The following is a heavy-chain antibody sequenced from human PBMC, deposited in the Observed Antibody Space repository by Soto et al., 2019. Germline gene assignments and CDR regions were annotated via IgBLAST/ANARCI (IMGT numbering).Heavy chain of an antibody. CDR2: ISGSGGST. CDR3: AKVGCSSNSCYTDY. V-gene: IGHV3-23*01. CDR1: GFTFSSYA. D-gene: IGHD2-2*02. J-gene: IGHJ4*02. Sequence: EVQLLESGGGLVQPGGSLRLSCAASGFTFSSYAMSWVRQAPGKGLEWVSAISGSGGSTYYADSVKGRFTISRDNSKTPLYLQINSPRAADTAVYYCAKVGCSSNSCYTDYWGQGTLVTVSS.